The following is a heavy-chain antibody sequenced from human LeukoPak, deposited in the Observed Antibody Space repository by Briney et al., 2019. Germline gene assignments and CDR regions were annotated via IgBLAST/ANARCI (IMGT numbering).Heavy chain of an antibody. CDR2: IYYSGST. J-gene: IGHJ6*03. CDR1: GGSISSYY. D-gene: IGHD3-9*01. Sequence: SETLSLTCTVSGGSISSYYWSWIRQPPGKGLEWIGYIYYSGSTNYNPSLKSRVTISVDTSKNQFSLKLSSVTAADTAVYYCARESGAYDILTGYCKGHYMDVWGKGTTVTISS. V-gene: IGHV4-59*01. CDR3: ARESGAYDILTGYCKGHYMDV.